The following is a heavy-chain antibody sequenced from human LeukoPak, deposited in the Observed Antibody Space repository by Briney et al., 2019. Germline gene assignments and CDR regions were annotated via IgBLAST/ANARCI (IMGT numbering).Heavy chain of an antibody. D-gene: IGHD2-15*01. CDR1: GFTFSSYS. CDR2: ISSSSSYI. J-gene: IGHJ3*02. Sequence: GGSLRLSCAAFGFTFSSYSMSWVRQAPGKGLEWVSSISSSSSYIYYADSVKGRFTISRDNAKNSLYLQMNSLRAEDTAVYYCAREYCSGGSCYSDAFDIWGQGTMVTVSS. CDR3: AREYCSGGSCYSDAFDI. V-gene: IGHV3-21*01.